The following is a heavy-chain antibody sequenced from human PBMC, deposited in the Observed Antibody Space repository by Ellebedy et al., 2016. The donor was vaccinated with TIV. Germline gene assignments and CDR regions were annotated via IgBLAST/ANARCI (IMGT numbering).Heavy chain of an antibody. CDR2: INPGDSDT. Sequence: GESLKISCKGSGNRFTSYWIGWVRPMPGKGLEWMGIINPGDSDTRSSPSFHVQVTISADKSISTAYLQWSSLRASDTAMYYCARQGNYTSTWDAGYWGQGTLVTVSS. CDR3: ARQGNYTSTWDAGY. D-gene: IGHD6-13*01. CDR1: GNRFTSYW. J-gene: IGHJ4*02. V-gene: IGHV5-51*01.